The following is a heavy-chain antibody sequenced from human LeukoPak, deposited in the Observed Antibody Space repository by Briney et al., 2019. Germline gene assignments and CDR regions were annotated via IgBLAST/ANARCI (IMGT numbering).Heavy chain of an antibody. V-gene: IGHV3-48*04. CDR1: GFPFTSYS. J-gene: IGHJ6*03. Sequence: GGSVRLSCAASGFPFTSYSINWVRQAPGKGLEWVSYISSSGSTIYYADSVKGRFTISRDNAKNSLYLQMNSLRAEDTAVYYCARDQGYCSGGSCYSNYMDVWGKGTTVTISS. CDR3: ARDQGYCSGGSCYSNYMDV. D-gene: IGHD2-15*01. CDR2: ISSSGSTI.